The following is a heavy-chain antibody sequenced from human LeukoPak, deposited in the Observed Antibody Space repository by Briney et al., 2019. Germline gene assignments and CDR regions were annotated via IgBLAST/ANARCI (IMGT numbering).Heavy chain of an antibody. CDR3: ASHLYSSSCFDY. Sequence: TSETLSLTCTVSGGSISSSSYYWGWIRQPPGKGLEWIGSIYHSGSTYYNPSLKSRVTISVDTSKNQFSLKLSSVTAADTAVYYCASHLYSSSCFDYWGQGTLVTVSS. CDR1: GGSISSSSYY. CDR2: IYHSGST. V-gene: IGHV4-39*07. J-gene: IGHJ4*02. D-gene: IGHD6-13*01.